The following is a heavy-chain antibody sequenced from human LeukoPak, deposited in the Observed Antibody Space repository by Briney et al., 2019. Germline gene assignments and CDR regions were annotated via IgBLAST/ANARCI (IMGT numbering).Heavy chain of an antibody. D-gene: IGHD1-1*01. J-gene: IGHJ6*03. CDR2: INHSEST. CDR3: ARGRWNPYYYYYMDV. CDR1: GGSFSGYY. Sequence: SETLSLTCAVYGGSFSGYYWSWIRQPPGKGLEWIGEINHSESTNYNPSLKSRVTISVATSKNQFSQKLSSVTAADTAVYYCARGRWNPYYYYYMDVWGKGTTVTVSS. V-gene: IGHV4-34*01.